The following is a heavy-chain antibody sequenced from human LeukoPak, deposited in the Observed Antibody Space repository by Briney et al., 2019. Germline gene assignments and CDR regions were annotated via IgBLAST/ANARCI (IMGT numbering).Heavy chain of an antibody. CDR1: GFTFSNCW. CDR2: INDDGSAT. V-gene: IGHV3-74*01. Sequence: GGSLRLSCAASGFTFSNCWMHWVRQVPGKGLVWVSRINDDGSATFYADSVKGRFTISRDNAKNTLFLQINSLRAEDTAVYYCAREILAPGKTHDYWGQGTLVTVSS. CDR3: AREILAPGKTHDY. J-gene: IGHJ4*02.